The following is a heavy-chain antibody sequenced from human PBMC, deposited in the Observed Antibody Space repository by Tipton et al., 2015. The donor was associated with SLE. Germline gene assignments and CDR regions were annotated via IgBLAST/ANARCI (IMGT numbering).Heavy chain of an antibody. D-gene: IGHD1-1*01. Sequence: TLSLTCAVYGGSFSGYYWSWIRQPPGKGLEWIGEINHSGSTNYKPSLKSRVTISVDTSKNQFSLKLSSVTAADTAVYYCARAGRAWNLFDYWGQGTLVTVSS. CDR1: GGSFSGYY. CDR2: INHSGST. V-gene: IGHV4-34*01. J-gene: IGHJ4*02. CDR3: ARAGRAWNLFDY.